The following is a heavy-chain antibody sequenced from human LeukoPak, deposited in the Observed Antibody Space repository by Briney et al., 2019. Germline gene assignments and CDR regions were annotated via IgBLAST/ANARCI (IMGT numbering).Heavy chain of an antibody. J-gene: IGHJ6*02. D-gene: IGHD2-21*02. V-gene: IGHV3-23*01. Sequence: GGSLRLSCAASGFTFSDYAMSWVRQAPGKGLEWVSAISGSGGTTYYADSVKGRFTISRDNSKNTLYLQMNSLRAEDTAVYYCAKLTVTAIRGPNIGMDVWGQGTTVTVSS. CDR1: GFTFSDYA. CDR3: AKLTVTAIRGPNIGMDV. CDR2: ISGSGGTT.